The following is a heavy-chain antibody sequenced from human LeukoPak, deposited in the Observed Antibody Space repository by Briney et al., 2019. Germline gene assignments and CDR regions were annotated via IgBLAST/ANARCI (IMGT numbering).Heavy chain of an antibody. Sequence: GGSLRLSCAASGFTFSIYSMNWVRQAPGKGLVWVSSISSSGSYIYYADPVKGRFTISRDNAKNSLYLQMNSLRAEDTAVYYCARSLPSPTKRIVATIPGGGAFDIWGQGTTVTVSS. CDR3: ARSLPSPTKRIVATIPGGGAFDI. D-gene: IGHD5-12*01. J-gene: IGHJ3*02. V-gene: IGHV3-21*01. CDR1: GFTFSIYS. CDR2: ISSSGSYI.